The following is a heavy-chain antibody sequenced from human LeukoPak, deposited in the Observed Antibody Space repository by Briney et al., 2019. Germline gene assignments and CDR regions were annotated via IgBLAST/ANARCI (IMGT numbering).Heavy chain of an antibody. J-gene: IGHJ5*02. CDR2: INQSGST. Sequence: SETLSLTCTVYGGSFSGDYGSWMRQPPGKGLEWIGEINQSGSTNYNPSLKSRVTISVDTSKNQFSLKLSSVTAADTAVYYCARGRVAAAGMDWFDPWGQGTLVTVSS. D-gene: IGHD6-13*01. CDR3: ARGRVAAAGMDWFDP. V-gene: IGHV4-34*01. CDR1: GGSFSGDY.